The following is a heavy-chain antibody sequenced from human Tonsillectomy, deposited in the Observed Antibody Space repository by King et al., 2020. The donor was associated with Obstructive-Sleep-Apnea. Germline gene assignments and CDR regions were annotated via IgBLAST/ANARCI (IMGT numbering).Heavy chain of an antibody. CDR3: AREGGGGVDY. CDR1: GGSITSHH. V-gene: IGHV4-59*11. Sequence: VQLQESGPGLVKPSETLSLTCTVSGGSITSHHWSWIRQPPGKGLGWIGYIHYSGGADYSPSLKSRVSMSAETSKNHLALKLTSVTVADTAVYYCAREGGGGVDYWGQGILVTVSS. CDR2: IHYSGGA. J-gene: IGHJ4*02. D-gene: IGHD3-16*01.